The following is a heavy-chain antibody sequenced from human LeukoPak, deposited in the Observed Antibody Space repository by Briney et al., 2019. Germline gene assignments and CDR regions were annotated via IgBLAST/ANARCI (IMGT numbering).Heavy chain of an antibody. J-gene: IGHJ4*02. CDR1: GGSISTSSYY. D-gene: IGHD3-10*01. Sequence: PSETLSLTCTVSGGSISTSSYYWGWVRQPPGKGLEWIGNIFYSGSTYYSPSLKSRVTISLDTSRNQFSLKLNSVTAADTAVYYCARNYYGSGSYYTLDYWGQGTLVTVSS. V-gene: IGHV4-39*07. CDR2: IFYSGST. CDR3: ARNYYGSGSYYTLDY.